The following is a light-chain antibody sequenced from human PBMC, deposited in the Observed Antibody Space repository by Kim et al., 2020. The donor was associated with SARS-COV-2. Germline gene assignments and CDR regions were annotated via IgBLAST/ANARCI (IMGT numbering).Light chain of an antibody. V-gene: IGLV3-1*01. Sequence: MSPGDTSTISCTGDNLQFIYVFWYQRTAGPSPVLLLYQDNKRPSGIPERFSGSSSGNTATLTISGTQAVYEADYYCQVWDNSLVVFGAGTQLTVL. CDR3: QVWDNSLVV. CDR1: NLQFIY. J-gene: IGLJ2*01. CDR2: QDN.